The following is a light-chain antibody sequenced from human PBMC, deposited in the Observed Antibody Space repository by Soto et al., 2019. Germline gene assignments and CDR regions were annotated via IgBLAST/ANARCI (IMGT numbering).Light chain of an antibody. V-gene: IGLV2-8*01. CDR3: SSYAGSKHLV. CDR1: SSDVGAYNY. CDR2: EVT. Sequence: QSALTQPPSASGSPGQSVTISCTGTSSDVGAYNYVSWYQQHPGTAPKLLIYEVTKRPSGVTDRFSGSKSGNTASLTVSGLQAEDEADYFCSSYAGSKHLVLGGGTKLTVL. J-gene: IGLJ2*01.